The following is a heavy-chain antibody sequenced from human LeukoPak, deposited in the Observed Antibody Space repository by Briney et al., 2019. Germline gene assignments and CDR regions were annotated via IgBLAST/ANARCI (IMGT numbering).Heavy chain of an antibody. CDR2: ISSSGSTI. D-gene: IGHD4-23*01. Sequence: GGPLRLSCAASGFTFSSYEMNWVRQAPGKGLEWVSYISSSGSTIYYADSVKGRFTISRDNAKNSLYLQMNSLRAEDTAVYYCARDGDYGGNSGAEGFDIWGQGTMVTVSS. CDR1: GFTFSSYE. CDR3: ARDGDYGGNSGAEGFDI. V-gene: IGHV3-48*03. J-gene: IGHJ3*02.